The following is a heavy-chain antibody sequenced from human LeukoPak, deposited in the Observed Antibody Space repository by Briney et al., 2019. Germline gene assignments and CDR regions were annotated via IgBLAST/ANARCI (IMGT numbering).Heavy chain of an antibody. V-gene: IGHV3-23*01. D-gene: IGHD6-19*01. CDR3: AKDARRTSGWYFFDY. Sequence: GGSLRLSCAASGFAFSSQAMGWVRQAPGKGLEWVSVISDSGRSTYYADSVKGRFTISRDNSKNTLFLQMNSLRAEDTALYYCAKDARRTSGWYFFDYWGQGALVTVSS. CDR2: ISDSGRST. J-gene: IGHJ4*02. CDR1: GFAFSSQA.